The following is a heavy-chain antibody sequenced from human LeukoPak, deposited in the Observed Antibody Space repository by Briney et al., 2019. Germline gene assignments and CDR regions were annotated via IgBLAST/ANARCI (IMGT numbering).Heavy chain of an antibody. CDR1: GFTVSSNY. V-gene: IGHV3-53*01. Sequence: PGGSLRLSCAASGFTVSSNYMSWARQAPGKGLEWVSTIYSGGTAYYADSVKGRFTISKDNSNNTVYLQMNSVGVEDTAVYYCARVWFGYFFQWGQGALVTVSS. CDR3: ARVWFGYFFQ. CDR2: IYSGGTA. D-gene: IGHD3-10*01. J-gene: IGHJ4*02.